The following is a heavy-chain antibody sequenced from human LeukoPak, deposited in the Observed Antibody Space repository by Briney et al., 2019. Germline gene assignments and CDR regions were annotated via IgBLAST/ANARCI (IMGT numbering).Heavy chain of an antibody. Sequence: LAGGSLRLSCAASGFTFSSYEMNWVRQAPGKGLEWVSYISSSGSTIYYADSVKGRFTISRDNSRDTLYVQMNSLRAEDTAMYYCAKDPSGGTYLDYWGQGTLVTVSS. J-gene: IGHJ4*02. CDR1: GFTFSSYE. CDR2: ISSSGSTI. V-gene: IGHV3-48*03. CDR3: AKDPSGGTYLDY. D-gene: IGHD1-26*01.